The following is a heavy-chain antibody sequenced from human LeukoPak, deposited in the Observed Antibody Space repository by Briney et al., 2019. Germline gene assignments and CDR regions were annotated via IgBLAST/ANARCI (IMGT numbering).Heavy chain of an antibody. V-gene: IGHV1-18*01. Sequence: ASVKVSCTASGYTFTSYGISWVRQAPGQGLEWMGWISAYNGNTNYAQKLQGRVTMTTDTSTSTAYMELRSLRSDDTAVYYCARANTAMVTIGEGFDYWGQGTLVTVSS. J-gene: IGHJ4*02. CDR1: GYTFTSYG. CDR2: ISAYNGNT. D-gene: IGHD5-18*01. CDR3: ARANTAMVTIGEGFDY.